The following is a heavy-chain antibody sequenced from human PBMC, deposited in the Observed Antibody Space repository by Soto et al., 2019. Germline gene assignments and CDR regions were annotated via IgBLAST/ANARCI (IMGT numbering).Heavy chain of an antibody. J-gene: IGHJ6*02. Sequence: QLQLQESGSGLVKPSQTLSLTCAVSGGSISSDNCSWSWIRQPPGKGLEWIGYIYHSGSTDYNPSLKRRASISVDKSRNQFSLKLSSVSAADTAVYFCARVPVTIGYGMDVWGQGITVTVSS. CDR1: GGSISSDNCS. V-gene: IGHV4-30-2*01. CDR3: ARVPVTIGYGMDV. CDR2: IYHSGST. D-gene: IGHD4-17*01.